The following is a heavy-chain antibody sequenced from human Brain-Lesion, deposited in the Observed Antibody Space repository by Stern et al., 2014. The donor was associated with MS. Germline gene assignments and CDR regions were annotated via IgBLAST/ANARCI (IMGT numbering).Heavy chain of an antibody. CDR3: ARDPRRGGLSGYYHGMDV. J-gene: IGHJ6*02. Sequence: QVQLVQSGPGLVKPSGTLSLTCAVSGASISNTQWWTWVRPSPGKGLGWIGGIYQSGSANYTPSLRSRVTISVDRSKNSFSLKLNSVTAADTAVYYCARDPRRGGLSGYYHGMDVWGQGTTVTVSS. CDR1: GASISNTQW. D-gene: IGHD3-10*01. V-gene: IGHV4-4*02. CDR2: IYQSGSA.